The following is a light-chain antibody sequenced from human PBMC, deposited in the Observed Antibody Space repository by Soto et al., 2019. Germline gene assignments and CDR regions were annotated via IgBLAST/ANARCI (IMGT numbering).Light chain of an antibody. J-gene: IGKJ1*01. CDR1: QSVGSN. Sequence: DIVMSQSPATLSVSPGEVATLSCRASQSVGSNLAWYQQKPAQAPRLLIYGVSTRATGTPARFSGSGSGTDFTLTISSLEPEDFAVYYYQQRSNWPTFGQGTKVDI. CDR2: GVS. V-gene: IGKV3-15*01. CDR3: QQRSNWPT.